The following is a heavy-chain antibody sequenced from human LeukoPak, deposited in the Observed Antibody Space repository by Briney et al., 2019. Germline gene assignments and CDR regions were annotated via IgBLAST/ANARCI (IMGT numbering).Heavy chain of an antibody. CDR1: GDSINSLDL. CDR2: MYLSGAT. J-gene: IGHJ4*02. Sequence: SETLSLTCTVSGDSINSLDLWSWVRQPPGEGLEWIGEMYLSGATHSNPSVKSRVTISIDKSTNQFFLNLSSVTAADTAVYYCAGLVGRYSSGLYYYYFDYWGQGTLVTVSS. CDR3: AGLVGRYSSGLYYYYFDY. D-gene: IGHD1-26*01. V-gene: IGHV4-4*02.